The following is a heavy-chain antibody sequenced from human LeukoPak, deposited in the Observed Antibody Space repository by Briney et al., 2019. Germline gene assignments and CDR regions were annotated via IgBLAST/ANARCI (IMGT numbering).Heavy chain of an antibody. CDR3: ARSSGWFDY. D-gene: IGHD6-19*01. CDR2: TFYRSKWKY. Sequence: SQTLSLTCAISGDSVSSTSAAWNWIRQSPARGLEWLGRTFYRSKWKYDYAPSVKSRITVKPETSKNQFSLQLNSVTPEDTAEYYCARSSGWFDYWGQGILVTVSS. V-gene: IGHV6-1*01. J-gene: IGHJ4*02. CDR1: GDSVSSTSAA.